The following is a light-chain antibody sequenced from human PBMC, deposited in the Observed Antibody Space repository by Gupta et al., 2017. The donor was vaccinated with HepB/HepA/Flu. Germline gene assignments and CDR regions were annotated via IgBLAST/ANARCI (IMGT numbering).Light chain of an antibody. J-gene: IGLJ2*01. Sequence: SYELTQPPSVSVSPGQTASITCSGDKLGDKFACWYQQKPGQSPLLVIYQDSKRPSGIPERFSGSNSGNTATLTISGTQAMGEADYYCQAWDSSTLVVFGGGTKLTVL. CDR3: QAWDSSTLVV. V-gene: IGLV3-1*01. CDR1: KLGDKF. CDR2: QDS.